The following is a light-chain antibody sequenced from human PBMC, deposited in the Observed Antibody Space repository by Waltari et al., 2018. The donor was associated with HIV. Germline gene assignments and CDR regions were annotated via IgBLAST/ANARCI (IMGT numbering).Light chain of an antibody. V-gene: IGKV3-15*01. CDR3: QQYNNWPIT. CDR2: GAS. Sequence: EVVLTQSPATLSVSAGERATLSCRGSQSVNTLLAWYQQKPGQPPRLLIYGASTRAADIPARFSGSGSGTEFTLAISSLQSEDSAVHYCQQYNNWPITFGQGTRLEIE. CDR1: QSVNTL. J-gene: IGKJ5*01.